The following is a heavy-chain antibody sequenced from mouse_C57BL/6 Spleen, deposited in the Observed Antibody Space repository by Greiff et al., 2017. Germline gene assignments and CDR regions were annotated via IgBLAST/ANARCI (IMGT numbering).Heavy chain of an antibody. CDR2: IDPSDIYT. CDR3: ASPITTVRGGYFDV. D-gene: IGHD1-1*01. CDR1: GYTFTSYW. J-gene: IGHJ1*03. V-gene: IGHV1-69*01. Sequence: QVQLQQPGAELVMPGASVKLSCKASGYTFTSYWMHWVKQRPGQGLEWIGEIDPSDIYTNYNQKFKGKSTLTVDKSSSTAYMQLSSLTSEDSAVYYCASPITTVRGGYFDVWGTGTTVTVSS.